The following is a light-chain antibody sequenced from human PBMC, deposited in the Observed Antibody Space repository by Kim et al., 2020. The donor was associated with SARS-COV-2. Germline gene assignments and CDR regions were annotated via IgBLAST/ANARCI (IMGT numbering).Light chain of an antibody. J-gene: IGKJ5*01. V-gene: IGKV3-15*01. Sequence: GSPGERATLSCRASQSISSNLAWYQQRLGQAPRLLISVASARATGIPARFSGSGSGTEFTLTISSLQSEDFAVYYCQQYNDWPITFGQGTRLEIK. CDR3: QQYNDWPIT. CDR2: VAS. CDR1: QSISSN.